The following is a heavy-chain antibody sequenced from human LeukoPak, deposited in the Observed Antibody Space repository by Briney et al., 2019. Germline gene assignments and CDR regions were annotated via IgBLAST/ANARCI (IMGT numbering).Heavy chain of an antibody. Sequence: GGSLRLSCAASGFTFSSYSIDWVRQAPGKGLEWVSSISSSSSYIYYADSVKGRFTISRDNAKNSLYLQMNSLRAEDTAVYYCARAPAGCSSTSCYAPYYFDYWGQGTLVTVSS. CDR3: ARAPAGCSSTSCYAPYYFDY. D-gene: IGHD2-2*01. CDR2: ISSSSSYI. J-gene: IGHJ4*02. CDR1: GFTFSSYS. V-gene: IGHV3-21*01.